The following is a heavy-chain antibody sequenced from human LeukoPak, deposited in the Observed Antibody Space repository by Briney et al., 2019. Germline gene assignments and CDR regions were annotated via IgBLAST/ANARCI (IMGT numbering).Heavy chain of an antibody. CDR1: GGSISSNY. Sequence: SETLSVTCTVSGGSISSNYWSWIRQPPGKGLEWIGYIYYSGSTNYNPSLKSRVTISVYTSKNQFSLKLSSVTAADTAVFYCARGGSSGWLLDYWGQGTLVTVSS. CDR3: ARGGSSGWLLDY. V-gene: IGHV4-59*01. D-gene: IGHD6-19*01. J-gene: IGHJ4*02. CDR2: IYYSGST.